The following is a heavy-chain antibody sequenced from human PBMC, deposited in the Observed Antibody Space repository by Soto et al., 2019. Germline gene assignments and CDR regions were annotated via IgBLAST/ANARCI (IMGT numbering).Heavy chain of an antibody. CDR3: AKYYYDSSGYPLKENDAFDI. J-gene: IGHJ3*02. D-gene: IGHD3-22*01. Sequence: QVQLVESGGGLVKPGGSLRLSCAASGFTFSDYYMSWIRQAPGKGLEWVSYISSSSSYTNYADSVKGRFTISRDNAKNSLYLQMNSLRAEDTAVYYCAKYYYDSSGYPLKENDAFDIWGQGTMVTVSS. CDR2: ISSSSSYT. V-gene: IGHV3-11*06. CDR1: GFTFSDYY.